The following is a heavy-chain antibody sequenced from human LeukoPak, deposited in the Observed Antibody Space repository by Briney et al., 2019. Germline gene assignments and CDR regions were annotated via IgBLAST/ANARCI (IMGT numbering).Heavy chain of an antibody. CDR1: GFTFSSYG. CDR3: AKPTRGSGSFLIDF. J-gene: IGHJ4*02. CDR2: IWNDGNDK. V-gene: IGHV3-33*06. Sequence: GGSLRLSCAASGFTFSSYGMHWARQAPGKGLEWVAVIWNDGNDKYYADSVKGRFTISRDNSKNTLYLQMNSLRAEDTAVYYCAKPTRGSGSFLIDFWGQGTLVTVSS. D-gene: IGHD1-26*01.